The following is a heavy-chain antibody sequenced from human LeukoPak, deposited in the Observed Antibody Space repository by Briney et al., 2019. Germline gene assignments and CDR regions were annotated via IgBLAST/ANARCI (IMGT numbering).Heavy chain of an antibody. V-gene: IGHV3-30*04. Sequence: GGSLRLSCAASGFSFSSYAMHWVRQAPGKGLEWVAVISYDGSNEYYSDSVKGRFTISRDNSKNTLYLQMNSLRAEDTAVYYCARDSSGSYNWFDPWGQGTLVTVSS. D-gene: IGHD6-19*01. CDR1: GFSFSSYA. CDR3: ARDSSGSYNWFDP. CDR2: ISYDGSNE. J-gene: IGHJ5*02.